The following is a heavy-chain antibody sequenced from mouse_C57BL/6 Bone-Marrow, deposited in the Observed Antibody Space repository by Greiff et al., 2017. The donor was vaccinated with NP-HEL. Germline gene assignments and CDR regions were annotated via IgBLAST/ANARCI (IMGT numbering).Heavy chain of an antibody. Sequence: EVQLQQSGPELVKPGDSVKISCKASGYSFTGYFMNWVMQSHGKSLEWIGRINPYNGDTFYNQKFKGKATLTVDKSSSTAHMELRSLTSEDSAVYYCARCLHYYGSSWAYWGQGTLVTVSA. CDR1: GYSFTGYF. D-gene: IGHD1-1*01. V-gene: IGHV1-20*01. J-gene: IGHJ3*01. CDR3: ARCLHYYGSSWAY. CDR2: INPYNGDT.